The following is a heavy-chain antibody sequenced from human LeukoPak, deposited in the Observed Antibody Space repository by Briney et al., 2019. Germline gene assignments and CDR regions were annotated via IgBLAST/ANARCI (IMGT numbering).Heavy chain of an antibody. Sequence: GGSLRLSCAASEFTFSSYSMNWVRQAPGKGLEWVAFISTGSGYKYYADSVKGRFTISRDNTEYSLYLQINNLRVEDTAVYYCARDNLTGSGYALFDYWGQGTLVTVSS. J-gene: IGHJ4*02. V-gene: IGHV3-21*06. CDR3: ARDNLTGSGYALFDY. CDR2: ISTGSGYK. D-gene: IGHD3-22*01. CDR1: EFTFSSYS.